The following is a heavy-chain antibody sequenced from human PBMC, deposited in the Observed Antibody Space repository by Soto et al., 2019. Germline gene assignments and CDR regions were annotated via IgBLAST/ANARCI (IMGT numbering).Heavy chain of an antibody. CDR3: ASAGALAKQWPFNWFDP. CDR2: IYYSGST. Sequence: SETLSLTCTVSGGSISSGGYYWSWIRQHPGKGLEWIGYIYYSGSTYYNPSLKSRVTISVDTSKNQFSLKLSSVTAADTAVYYCASAGALAKQWPFNWFDPWGQGTLVTVSS. D-gene: IGHD6-19*01. CDR1: GGSISSGGYY. J-gene: IGHJ5*02. V-gene: IGHV4-31*03.